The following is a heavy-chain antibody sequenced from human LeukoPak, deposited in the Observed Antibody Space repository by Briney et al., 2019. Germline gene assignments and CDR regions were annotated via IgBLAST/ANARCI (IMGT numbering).Heavy chain of an antibody. D-gene: IGHD4-11*01. V-gene: IGHV3-30*04. CDR2: ISSDGSKK. Sequence: GGSLRLSCAASGFTFTNYAIHWVRQAPGKGLEWVAVISSDGSKKDYADSAKGRFTISRDNAKNSLYLQMNSLRAEDTALYYCARGHSNQADYYYYMDVWGKGTTVTVSS. CDR3: ARGHSNQADYYYYMDV. CDR1: GFTFTNYA. J-gene: IGHJ6*03.